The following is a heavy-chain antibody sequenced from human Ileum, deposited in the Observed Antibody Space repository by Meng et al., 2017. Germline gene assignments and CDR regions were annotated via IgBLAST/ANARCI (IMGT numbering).Heavy chain of an antibody. D-gene: IGHD1-26*01. CDR1: GGSVSRAGYQ. J-gene: IGHJ4*02. Sequence: VHLQESGPGLVRPSDTLSLICTFSGGSVSRAGYQWGWIRQPPGKGLEWIGYASTNYNPSLKSRVTISLDTSRNQFSLSLSSVTAADTAVYYCARDHMGSLDYWGQGILVTVSS. V-gene: IGHV4-61*08. CDR2: AST. CDR3: ARDHMGSLDY.